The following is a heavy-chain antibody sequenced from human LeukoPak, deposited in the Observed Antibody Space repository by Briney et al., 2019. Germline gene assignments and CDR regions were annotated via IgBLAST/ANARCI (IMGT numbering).Heavy chain of an antibody. D-gene: IGHD2-15*01. CDR1: GFTFSSYA. CDR2: ISGSGGST. J-gene: IGHJ4*02. CDR3: AKGGCCSGGSCYPYYFDY. V-gene: IGHV3-23*01. Sequence: GGSLRLSCAASGFTFSSYAMSWVRQAPGKGLEWVSAISGSGGSTYYADSVKGRFTISRDNSKNTLYLQMNSLRAEDTAVYYCAKGGCCSGGSCYPYYFDYWGQGTLVTVSS.